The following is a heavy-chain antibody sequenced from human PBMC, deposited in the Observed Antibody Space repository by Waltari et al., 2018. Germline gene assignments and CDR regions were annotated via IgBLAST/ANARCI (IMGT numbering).Heavy chain of an antibody. V-gene: IGHV4-59*08. Sequence: QVQLQESGPGLVKPSETLSLPCPVPGGSLSSYYCTCIRQPPGKGLEWIGYIYYSGSTNYNPSLKSRVTISVDTSKNQFSLKLSSVTAADTAVYYCARNQDTAMVNWFDPWGQGTLVTVSS. CDR3: ARNQDTAMVNWFDP. D-gene: IGHD5-18*01. CDR1: GGSLSSYY. J-gene: IGHJ5*02. CDR2: IYYSGST.